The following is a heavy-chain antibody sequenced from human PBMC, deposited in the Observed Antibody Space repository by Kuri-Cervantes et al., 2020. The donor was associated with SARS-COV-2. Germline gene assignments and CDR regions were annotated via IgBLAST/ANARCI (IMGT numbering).Heavy chain of an antibody. CDR2: IKQDGSEK. CDR1: GFTFSSYW. J-gene: IGHJ4*02. V-gene: IGHV3-7*05. D-gene: IGHD4-23*01. Sequence: GGSLRLSCAASGFTFSSYWMSWVRQAPGKGLEWVANIKQDGSEKYYVDSVKGRFTISRDNAKNSLYLQMNSLRPEDTALYHCAKDGGPYGGNSLDYWGQGTLVTVSS. CDR3: AKDGGPYGGNSLDY.